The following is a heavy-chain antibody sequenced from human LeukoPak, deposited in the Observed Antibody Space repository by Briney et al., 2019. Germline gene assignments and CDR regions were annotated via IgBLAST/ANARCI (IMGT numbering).Heavy chain of an antibody. CDR1: GGSLRAYY. D-gene: IGHD5-12*01. Sequence: SETLSLTCTVSGGSLRAYYWSWIRQPPGKGLEWIGYTTDNGSTKYNPSLKTRVTISTDTSKNHFSLRLSSVTAADTAVYYCASPPASRYSGYGYWGQGTLVTVSS. J-gene: IGHJ4*02. V-gene: IGHV4-59*12. CDR2: TTDNGST. CDR3: ASPPASRYSGYGY.